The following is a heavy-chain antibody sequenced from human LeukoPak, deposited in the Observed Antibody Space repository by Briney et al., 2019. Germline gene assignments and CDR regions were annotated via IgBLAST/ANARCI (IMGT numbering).Heavy chain of an antibody. D-gene: IGHD6-13*01. CDR3: ARDRGGAAAFDWFDP. Sequence: GGSLRLSCAASGFTFSSYAMSWVRQAPGKGLEWVSAISGSGGSTYYADSVKGRFTISRDNSKNTLYLQMNSLRAEDTAVYYCARDRGGAAAFDWFDPWGQGTLVTVSS. J-gene: IGHJ5*02. V-gene: IGHV3-23*01. CDR1: GFTFSSYA. CDR2: ISGSGGST.